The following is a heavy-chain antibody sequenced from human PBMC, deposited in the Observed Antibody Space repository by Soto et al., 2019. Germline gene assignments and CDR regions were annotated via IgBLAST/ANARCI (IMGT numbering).Heavy chain of an antibody. CDR3: VSPHSESSNAFDL. Sequence: LRLSCAASGFSFSHYAMHWVRQPPGKGLEWVALISYDGENQYFTDSVRGRFTISRDNSKTAVYLEMNDLRLDDTATYYCVSPHSESSNAFDLWGQGTLVTVS. D-gene: IGHD3-10*01. V-gene: IGHV3-30*04. CDR2: ISYDGENQ. CDR1: GFSFSHYA. J-gene: IGHJ5*02.